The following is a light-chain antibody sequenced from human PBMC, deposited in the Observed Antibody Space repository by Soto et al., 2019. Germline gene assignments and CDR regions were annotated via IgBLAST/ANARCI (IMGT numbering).Light chain of an antibody. CDR2: DAS. CDR3: QHYYNLPLT. CDR1: QDIGNY. V-gene: IGKV1-33*01. Sequence: DIQMTQSPSSLSTSVGIRVTITCQASQDIGNYLNWYQQKPGKAPKLLIYDASNLETGVPSRFSGGGSGTDFTFTICSLQPEDIATYYCQHYYNLPLTFGGGTKVEIK. J-gene: IGKJ4*01.